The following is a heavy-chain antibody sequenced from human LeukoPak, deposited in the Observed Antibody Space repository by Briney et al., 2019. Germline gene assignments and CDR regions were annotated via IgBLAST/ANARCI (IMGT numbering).Heavy chain of an antibody. D-gene: IGHD6-6*01. CDR2: ISGSGGST. CDR1: GFTFSSYA. CDR3: ARSKRQAARPVHFDY. Sequence: PGGSLRLSCAASGFTFSSYAMSWVRQAPGKGLEWVSAISGSGGSTYYADSVKGQFTISRDNSKNTLYLQMNSLRAEDTAVYYCARSKRQAARPVHFDYWGQGTLVTVSS. V-gene: IGHV3-23*01. J-gene: IGHJ4*02.